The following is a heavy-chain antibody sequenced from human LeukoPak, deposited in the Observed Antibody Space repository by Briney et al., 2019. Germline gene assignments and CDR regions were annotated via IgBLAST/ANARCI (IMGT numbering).Heavy chain of an antibody. CDR2: TFYTGRT. D-gene: IGHD3/OR15-3a*01. Sequence: SETLSLTCTVSGDSIISNIYWWDWVRLPPGKGLEWIGATFYTGRTFYSPSLKSRVTISVDTSKNQFSLDLSSATAPDTAVYYCARRRHNFDFYDVWGQGTRVTVSS. CDR1: GDSIISNIYW. V-gene: IGHV4-39*01. J-gene: IGHJ3*01. CDR3: ARRRHNFDFYDV.